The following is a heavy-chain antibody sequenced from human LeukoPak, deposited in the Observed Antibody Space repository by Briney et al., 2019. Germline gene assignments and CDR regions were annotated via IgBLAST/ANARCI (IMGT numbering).Heavy chain of an antibody. J-gene: IGHJ4*02. CDR3: AKEIGGYCSGGSCYSGGSFDY. CDR2: ISWNSGSI. V-gene: IGHV3-9*01. Sequence: PGRSLRLSCAASGFTFDDYAMHWVRQVPGKGLEWVSGISWNSGSIGYADSVKGRFTISRDNAKNSLYLQMNSLRAEDTALYYCAKEIGGYCSGGSCYSGGSFDYWGQGILVTVSS. CDR1: GFTFDDYA. D-gene: IGHD2-15*01.